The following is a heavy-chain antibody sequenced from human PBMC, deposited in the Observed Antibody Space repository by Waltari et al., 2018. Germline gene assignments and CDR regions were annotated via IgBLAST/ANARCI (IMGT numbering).Heavy chain of an antibody. J-gene: IGHJ4*02. Sequence: EVQLLKSGGGLVQPGGYRRLPCAASGFSFSTYAMRWVRQAPGKGLEWVSLISGRGGSTYYAKSVKGRFTIFKDHSKSTLHLEMNSLRAEDTAVYYCAKARGAGSHSAYYFDSWGQGTLVTVSS. CDR1: GFSFSTYA. CDR3: AKARGAGSHSAYYFDS. D-gene: IGHD3-10*01. CDR2: ISGRGGST. V-gene: IGHV3-23*01.